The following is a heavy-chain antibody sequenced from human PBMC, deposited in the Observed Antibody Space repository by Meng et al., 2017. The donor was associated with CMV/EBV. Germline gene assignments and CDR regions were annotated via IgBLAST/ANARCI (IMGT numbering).Heavy chain of an antibody. Sequence: ASVKVSCKASGYTFTSYYMHWVRQAPGQGLGWMGIINPSGGSTSYAQKFQGRVTMTRDTSTSTVYMELSSLRSEDTAVYYCARGDYSGYDRPGYGMDVWGQGTTVTVSS. CDR2: INPSGGST. D-gene: IGHD5-12*01. J-gene: IGHJ6*02. CDR3: ARGDYSGYDRPGYGMDV. CDR1: GYTFTSYY. V-gene: IGHV1-46*01.